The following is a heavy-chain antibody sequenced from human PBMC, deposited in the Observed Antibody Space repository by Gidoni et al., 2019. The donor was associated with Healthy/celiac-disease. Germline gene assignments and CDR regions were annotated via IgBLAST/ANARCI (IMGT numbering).Heavy chain of an antibody. D-gene: IGHD6-13*01. CDR2: INHSGST. J-gene: IGHJ4*02. CDR3: ARAWAAGPSRPFDY. CDR1: GGSFSGYY. Sequence: QVQLQQWGAGLLKPSETLSLTCAVYGGSFSGYYWSWIRQPPGKGLEWIGEINHSGSTNSNPSLKSRVTISVDTSKNQFSLKLSSVTAADTAVYYCARAWAAGPSRPFDYWGQGTLVTVSS. V-gene: IGHV4-34*01.